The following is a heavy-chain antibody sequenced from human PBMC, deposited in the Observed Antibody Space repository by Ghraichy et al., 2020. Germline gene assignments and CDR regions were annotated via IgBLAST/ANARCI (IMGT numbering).Heavy chain of an antibody. V-gene: IGHV3-21*01. J-gene: IGHJ4*02. Sequence: GGSLRLSCAASGFTFNSYSMNWVRQAPGKGLEWVSSIDWTGNYIYYADSAKGRFTISRDSARDTLYLQMNSLRDEDTALYYCARDQRTSHTAAPGDYWGQGTLVTVSS. CDR2: IDWTGNYI. CDR3: ARDQRTSHTAAPGDY. D-gene: IGHD5-18*01. CDR1: GFTFNSYS.